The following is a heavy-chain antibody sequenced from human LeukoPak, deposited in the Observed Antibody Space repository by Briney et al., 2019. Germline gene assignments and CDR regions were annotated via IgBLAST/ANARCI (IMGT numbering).Heavy chain of an antibody. D-gene: IGHD5-12*01. CDR1: GFTFSSYS. V-gene: IGHV3-21*01. CDR2: ISSSSSYI. CDR3: ARDGSSVGYSDYDYFFDY. Sequence: GGSLRLSCAASGFTFSSYSMNWVRQAPGKGLEWVSSISSSSSYIYYADSVKGRFTISRDNAKNSLYLQMNSLRAEDTAVYYCARDGSSVGYSDYDYFFDYWGQGTLVTVSS. J-gene: IGHJ4*02.